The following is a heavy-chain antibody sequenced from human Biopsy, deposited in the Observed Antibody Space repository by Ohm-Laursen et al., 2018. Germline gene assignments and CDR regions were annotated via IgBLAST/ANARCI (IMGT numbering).Heavy chain of an antibody. CDR3: AADINVWNVNY. D-gene: IGHD1-1*01. J-gene: IGHJ4*02. CDR1: GYAVTEFS. V-gene: IGHV1-24*01. Sequence: ASVKVSCKVSGYAVTEFSMHWVRQAPGKGLEWMGGFAPENGKTICAQKFQGRVTMTEDTSTDTAYMELSSLRSEDTAVYYCAADINVWNVNYWGQGTQVTVSS. CDR2: FAPENGKT.